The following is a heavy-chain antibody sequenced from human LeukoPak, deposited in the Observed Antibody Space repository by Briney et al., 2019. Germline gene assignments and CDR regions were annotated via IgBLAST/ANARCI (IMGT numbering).Heavy chain of an antibody. D-gene: IGHD6-6*01. CDR3: AIGKLASRRGSWFDP. J-gene: IGHJ5*02. CDR2: MNPNSGNT. CDR1: GYTFTSYD. Sequence: EASVTVSCKTSGYTFTSYDINWVRQATGQGLEWMGWMNPNSGNTGYAQKFQGRVTMTRNTSITTAYMDLSSLTSEDTAVYYCAIGKLASRRGSWFDPWGQGTLVTVSS. V-gene: IGHV1-8*02.